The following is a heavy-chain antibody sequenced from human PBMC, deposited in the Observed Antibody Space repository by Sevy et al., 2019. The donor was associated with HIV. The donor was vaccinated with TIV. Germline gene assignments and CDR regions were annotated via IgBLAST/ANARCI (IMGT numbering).Heavy chain of an antibody. CDR2: ISAYNGNT. CDR3: ARDVIVGATDYYYYYMDV. D-gene: IGHD1-26*01. Sequence: ASVKVSCKASGYTFTSYGISWVRQAPGQGLEWMGWISAYNGNTNYAQKLQGRVTMTTDTSTSTAYMELRSLRSDDTAVYYCARDVIVGATDYYYYYMDVWGKWTTVTVSS. CDR1: GYTFTSYG. V-gene: IGHV1-18*01. J-gene: IGHJ6*03.